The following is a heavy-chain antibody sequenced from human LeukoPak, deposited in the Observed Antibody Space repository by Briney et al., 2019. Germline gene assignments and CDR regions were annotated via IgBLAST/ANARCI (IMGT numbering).Heavy chain of an antibody. CDR3: TDMGVG. D-gene: IGHD2-21*01. V-gene: IGHV3-66*02. CDR2: IYSGGDT. CDR1: GFTVSSNY. Sequence: GGSLRLSCAASGFTVSSNYMTWVRQAPGKGLEWVSVIYSGGDTYYADSVKGRFTISRDNSKNTLYLQMNSLRVEDTAVYYCTDMGVGWGQGTLVTVSS. J-gene: IGHJ4*02.